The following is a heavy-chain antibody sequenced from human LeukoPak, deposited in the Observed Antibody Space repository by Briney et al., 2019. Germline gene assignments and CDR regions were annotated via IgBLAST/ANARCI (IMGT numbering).Heavy chain of an antibody. V-gene: IGHV3-23*01. J-gene: IGHJ4*02. CDR3: ATYRQIQVPFEF. Sequence: GGSLRLSCAASGFTFSDFPMIWVHQAPGKGLEWVSSIFPSSDEIHYADSVKGRFTISRDNSRSTLSLQMDSLRAEDTATYYCATYRQIQVPFEFWGQGTLLTVSS. D-gene: IGHD5-18*01. CDR1: GFTFSDFP. CDR2: IFPSSDEI.